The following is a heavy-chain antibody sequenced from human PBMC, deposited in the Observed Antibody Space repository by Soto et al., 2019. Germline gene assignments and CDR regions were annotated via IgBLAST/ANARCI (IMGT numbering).Heavy chain of an antibody. CDR3: AGGYSRGWWQPSDEYGMDV. J-gene: IGHJ6*02. V-gene: IGHV3-33*01. D-gene: IGHD6-19*01. Sequence: QVQLVESGGGVVQPGRSLRLSCAATGFTFSSYVMHWVRQAPGKGLERVAVILYDGSNKYYADSVKGRFTITRANSKNTMYLQMHSLRAEDTAGYYCAGGYSRGWWQPSDEYGMDVWGQWTTVTVAS. CDR1: GFTFSSYV. CDR2: ILYDGSNK.